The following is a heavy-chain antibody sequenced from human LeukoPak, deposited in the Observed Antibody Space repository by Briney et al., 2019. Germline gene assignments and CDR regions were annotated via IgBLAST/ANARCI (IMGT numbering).Heavy chain of an antibody. D-gene: IGHD3-22*01. CDR3: ARGPDYYDSSGYAQQSTNFDY. J-gene: IGHJ4*02. CDR1: GGSFSGYY. CDR2: IKHSGST. Sequence: SETLSLTCAVYGGSFSGYYWSWIRQPPGKGLEWIGEIKHSGSTNYNPSLKSRVTISVDTSKNQFSLKLSSVTAADTAVYYCARGPDYYDSSGYAQQSTNFDYWGQGTQVTVSS. V-gene: IGHV4-34*01.